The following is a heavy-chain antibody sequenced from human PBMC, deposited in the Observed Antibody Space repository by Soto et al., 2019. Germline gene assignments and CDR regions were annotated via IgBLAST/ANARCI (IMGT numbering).Heavy chain of an antibody. CDR3: VGDSSYAFNS. CDR2: ISGSTTYI. J-gene: IGHJ3*02. Sequence: EVQLVESGGGLVQPGGSLRLSCAASGFTFNTYPMNWVRQAPGKGLEWISYISGSTTYISYADSVRGRFAISRDNAKNSRYLQMNGLRAEDTAVYYCVGDSSYAFNSWGQGTMVTVSS. V-gene: IGHV3-48*04. CDR1: GFTFNTYP.